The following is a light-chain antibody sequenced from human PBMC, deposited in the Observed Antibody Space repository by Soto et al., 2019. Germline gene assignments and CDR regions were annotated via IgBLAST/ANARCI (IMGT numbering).Light chain of an antibody. CDR2: DVN. V-gene: IGLV2-11*01. CDR3: CSYGGSFYV. Sequence: QSALTQPHSVSGSPGQSVAISFSGTSSDVGGYNYVSWYQQHPGKAPKLIIFDVNKRPSGVPDRFSGSKSGSTASLTISGLQAEDEADYYCCSYGGSFYVVGTGTKVTVL. J-gene: IGLJ1*01. CDR1: SSDVGGYNY.